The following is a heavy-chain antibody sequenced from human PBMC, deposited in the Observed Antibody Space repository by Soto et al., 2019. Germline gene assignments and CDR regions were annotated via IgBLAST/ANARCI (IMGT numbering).Heavy chain of an antibody. CDR2: ISNTGSSI. Sequence: EVQLVESGGGLVQPGGSLRLSCAASGFTFSGHAMNWVRQAPGKGLEWISYISNTGSSIYYADSVKGRFTISRDNAKNSLYLRMNSLRAEDTAVYYCARDPYSATTVTIFDYWGQGALVTVSS. CDR1: GFTFSGHA. J-gene: IGHJ4*02. CDR3: ARDPYSATTVTIFDY. D-gene: IGHD4-17*01. V-gene: IGHV3-48*01.